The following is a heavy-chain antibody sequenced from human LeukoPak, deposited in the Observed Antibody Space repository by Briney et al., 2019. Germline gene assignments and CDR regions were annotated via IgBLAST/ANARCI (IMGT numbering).Heavy chain of an antibody. CDR3: VRVGGVPFDP. CDR1: GYTFTRYD. Sequence: ASVKVSCKASGYTFTRYDINWVRQATGQGLEWMGWMNPNSGNTAYAQKFQGRVTMTRNTSINTAYMELRSLRSDDTAVYYCVRVGGVPFDPWGQGTLVTVSS. V-gene: IGHV1-8*01. J-gene: IGHJ5*02. D-gene: IGHD3-16*01. CDR2: MNPNSGNT.